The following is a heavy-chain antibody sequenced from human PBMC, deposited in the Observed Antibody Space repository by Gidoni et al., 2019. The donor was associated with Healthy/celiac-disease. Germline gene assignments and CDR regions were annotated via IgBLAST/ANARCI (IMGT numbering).Heavy chain of an antibody. J-gene: IGHJ4*02. V-gene: IGHV1-18*01. D-gene: IGHD3-3*01. CDR2: ISAYTGNT. CDR3: ARDAYDFWSGYEVPDY. Sequence: QVQLVQSGAEVKKPGASVKVSCKPSGYTFTSYGLSWGRQAPGQGREWMGWISAYTGNTNYAQKLQGRVTMTTETSTSTAYMELRSMRSDETAVYYCARDAYDFWSGYEVPDYWGQGTLVTVSS. CDR1: GYTFTSYG.